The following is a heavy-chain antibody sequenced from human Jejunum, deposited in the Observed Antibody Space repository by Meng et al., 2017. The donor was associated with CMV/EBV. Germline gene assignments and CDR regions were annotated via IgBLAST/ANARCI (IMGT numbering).Heavy chain of an antibody. CDR3: VRLSGEGYSLDSYAMDV. V-gene: IGHV5-51*01. D-gene: IGHD4-11*01. CDR2: IYPDDSDT. J-gene: IGHJ6*02. Sequence: SFTSYGIGGGRQMPGKGLEYMGIIYPDDSDTRYSTSFQGQVTISADKSISTAYLQWSSLKASDTAMYYCVRLSGEGYSLDSYAMDVWGQGATVTVSS. CDR1: SFTSYG.